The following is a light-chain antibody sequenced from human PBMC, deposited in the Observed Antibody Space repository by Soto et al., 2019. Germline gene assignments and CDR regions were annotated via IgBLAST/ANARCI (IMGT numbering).Light chain of an antibody. V-gene: IGKV1-5*01. CDR2: DAS. CDR3: QQYNSYSRT. J-gene: IGKJ1*01. Sequence: DIQMTQSPTTLSAFVGDRVTLTCRASQSISDWLAWYKQKPGKAPKLLIYDASSLESGVPSRFSGSGSGAEFTLTISSLQPDDFETYYCQQYNSYSRTFGQGTKVDIK. CDR1: QSISDW.